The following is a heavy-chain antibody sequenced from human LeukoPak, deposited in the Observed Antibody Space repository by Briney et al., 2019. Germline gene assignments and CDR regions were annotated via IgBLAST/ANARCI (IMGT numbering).Heavy chain of an antibody. D-gene: IGHD6-19*01. CDR2: INHSGST. CDR1: GGSFSGYY. J-gene: IGHJ4*02. Sequence: PSETLSLTCAVYGGSFSGYYWSWIRQPPGKGLEWIGEINHSGSTNYNPSLKSRVTISVDTSKNQFSLKLSSVTAADTAVYYCAKAAGPGNYWGQGTLVTVSS. CDR3: AKAAGPGNY. V-gene: IGHV4-34*01.